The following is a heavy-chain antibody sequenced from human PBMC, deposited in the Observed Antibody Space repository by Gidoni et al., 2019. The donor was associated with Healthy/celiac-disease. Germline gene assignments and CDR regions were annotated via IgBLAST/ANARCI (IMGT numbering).Heavy chain of an antibody. CDR3: TTARSIAARQENWFDP. D-gene: IGHD6-6*01. V-gene: IGHV3-15*01. Sequence: EVQLVESGGGLLKPGGSLRLSCAASGFTFSNAWMSWVRQVPGKGLEWVGRIKSKTDGGTTDYAAPVKGRFTISRDDSKNTLYLQMNSLKTEDTAVYYCTTARSIAARQENWFDPWGQGTLVTVSS. J-gene: IGHJ5*02. CDR1: GFTFSNAW. CDR2: IKSKTDGGTT.